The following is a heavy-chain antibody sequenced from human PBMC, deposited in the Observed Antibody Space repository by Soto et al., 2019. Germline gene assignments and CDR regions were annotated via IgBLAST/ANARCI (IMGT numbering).Heavy chain of an antibody. V-gene: IGHV4-31*03. CDR3: ARARQYYDCEFDP. CDR1: GDSISRGAYY. CDR2: ISNSGRT. J-gene: IGHJ5*02. D-gene: IGHD3-22*01. Sequence: SETLSLTCTVSGDSISRGAYYWTWIRQHPVKGLEWIGYISNSGRTYYTPSLKSRLTIYLDTSENQSSLTLTSVTAAAQAMYSCARARQYYDCEFDPWGQGTLVTVS.